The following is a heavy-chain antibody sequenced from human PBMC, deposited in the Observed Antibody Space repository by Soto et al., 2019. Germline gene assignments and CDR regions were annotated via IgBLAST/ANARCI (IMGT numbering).Heavy chain of an antibody. CDR3: ARDIPPMYSSGWYWFDP. CDR1: GGGNSSYP. CDR2: IIPILGIT. Sequence: GVSVEARSEDPGGGNSSYPRGWRRQENEQRIEWMGRIIPILGITKYAQKFQGRVTITRDTSASTAYMELSSLRSEDTAVYYCARDIPPMYSSGWYWFDPWGQGTLVTVSS. V-gene: IGHV1-69*04. J-gene: IGHJ5*02. D-gene: IGHD6-19*01.